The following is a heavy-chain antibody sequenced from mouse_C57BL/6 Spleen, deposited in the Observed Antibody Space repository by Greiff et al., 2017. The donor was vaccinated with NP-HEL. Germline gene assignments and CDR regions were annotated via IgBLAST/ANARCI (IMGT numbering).Heavy chain of an antibody. V-gene: IGHV14-3*01. J-gene: IGHJ1*03. CDR1: GFNIKNTY. D-gene: IGHD1-1*01. CDR2: IDPANGNT. Sequence: EVKLQESVAELVRPGASVKLSCTASGFNIKNTYMHWVKQRPEQGLEWIGRIDPANGNTKYAPKFQGKATITADTSSNTAYLQLSSLTSEDTAIYYCARSYYYGSSPLYWYFDVWGTGTTVTVSS. CDR3: ARSYYYGSSPLYWYFDV.